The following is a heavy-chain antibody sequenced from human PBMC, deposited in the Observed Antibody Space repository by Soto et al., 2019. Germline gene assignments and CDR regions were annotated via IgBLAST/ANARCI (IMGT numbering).Heavy chain of an antibody. J-gene: IGHJ4*02. CDR2: IYDIGSS. CDR3: AGGKRYIPGPNNFNY. Sequence: SETLSLTCTVSGASISSGDYFWSWIRQSPGKGLEWIGYIYDIGSSYYNPSLQSRATMSVDTSKNQFSLKLSSVTAADTAVYYCAGGKRYIPGPNNFNYSAQSTLITVSS. CDR1: GASISSGDYF. D-gene: IGHD2-2*02. V-gene: IGHV4-30-4*01.